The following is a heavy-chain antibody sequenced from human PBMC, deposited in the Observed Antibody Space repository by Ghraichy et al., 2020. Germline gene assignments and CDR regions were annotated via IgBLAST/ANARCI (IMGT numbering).Heavy chain of an antibody. CDR3: AGQSHTSDWDRVGY. CDR1: GFTFSTYG. J-gene: IGHJ4*02. CDR2: IWKDGNKK. D-gene: IGHD6-19*01. V-gene: IGHV3-33*01. Sequence: GGSLRLSCAASGFTFSTYGMHWVRQPPGKGLEWVAVIWKDGNKKFYADSVKGRFTISRDNSKRMVYLQMNSLRAEDTAVYYCAGQSHTSDWDRVGYWGQGTLVTVSS.